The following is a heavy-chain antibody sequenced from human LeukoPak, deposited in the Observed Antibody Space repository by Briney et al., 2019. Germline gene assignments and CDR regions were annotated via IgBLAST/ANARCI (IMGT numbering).Heavy chain of an antibody. CDR1: GGSISSYY. D-gene: IGHD6-13*01. CDR2: IYYSGST. CDR3: ARLEYSSRWYLSY. J-gene: IGHJ4*02. Sequence: SETLSLTCTVSGGSISSYYWSWIRQPPGKGLEWIGYIYYSGSTNYNPSLKSRVTISVDTSKNHFSLKLSSVTAADTAVYYCARLEYSSRWYLSYWGQGTLVTVSS. V-gene: IGHV4-59*08.